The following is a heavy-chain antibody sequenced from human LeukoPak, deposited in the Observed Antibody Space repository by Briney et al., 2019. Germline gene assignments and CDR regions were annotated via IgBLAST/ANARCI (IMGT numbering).Heavy chain of an antibody. CDR3: ARDREYSSGYLDY. V-gene: IGHV3-21*01. D-gene: IGHD6-19*01. J-gene: IGHJ4*02. CDR2: ISSSSSYI. CDR1: GFTFSSYS. Sequence: KPGGSLRLSCAASGFTFSSYSMNWVRQAPGKGLEWVSSISSSSSYIYYADSVKGRFTISRDNAKNSLYLQMNSLRAEDTAVYYCARDREYSSGYLDYWGQGTLVTVSS.